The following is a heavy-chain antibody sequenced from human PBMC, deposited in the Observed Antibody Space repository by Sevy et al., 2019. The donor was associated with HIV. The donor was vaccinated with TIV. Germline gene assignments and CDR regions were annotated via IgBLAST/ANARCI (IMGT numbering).Heavy chain of an antibody. V-gene: IGHV4-4*07. D-gene: IGHD4-17*01. J-gene: IGHJ5*02. Sequence: KRSETLSLTCSVSGGSISSYFCNWIRQPAGKGLEWIGRIYTTGSTNYNPSLKSRVTMSVDTSKNQFSLKLNSVTAADTAVYYCARSDYGDYVGWFDPWGQGTLVTVSS. CDR1: GGSISSYF. CDR2: IYTTGST. CDR3: ARSDYGDYVGWFDP.